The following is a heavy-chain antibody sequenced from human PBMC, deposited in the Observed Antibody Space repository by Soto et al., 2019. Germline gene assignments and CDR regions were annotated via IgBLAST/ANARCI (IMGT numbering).Heavy chain of an antibody. CDR3: ARVRQGCSANNCYFDP. V-gene: IGHV4-34*10. CDR2: ISHSGDIQHSGTT. D-gene: IGHD1-1*01. Sequence: ETLSLTCAVFGESFSNFYWSWIRQTPGRGLEWIGEISHSGDIQHSGTTKYNPSLGSRVSVSIDSSKNQFYLNLNSVTAADTAIYYCARVRQGCSANNCYFDPWGQGTQVTVSS. J-gene: IGHJ5*01. CDR1: GESFSNFY.